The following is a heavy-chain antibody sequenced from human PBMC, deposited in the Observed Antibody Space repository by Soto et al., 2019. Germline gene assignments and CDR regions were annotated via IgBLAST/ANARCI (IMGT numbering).Heavy chain of an antibody. CDR2: IIPIFGTA. V-gene: IGHV1-69*12. CDR3: XXXTXTTGNYYYGMDV. J-gene: IGHJ6*02. CDR1: GGTFSRYG. D-gene: IGHD1-1*01. Sequence: QVQLVQSGAEVKKPGSSXXVSCKASGGTFSRYGISWVRQAPGQGLEWMGGIIPIFGTANYAQKFQGRVTITADESTSTAYMELSSLRSEDTXVYXXXXXTXTTGNYYYGMDVWGQGTTVTVSS.